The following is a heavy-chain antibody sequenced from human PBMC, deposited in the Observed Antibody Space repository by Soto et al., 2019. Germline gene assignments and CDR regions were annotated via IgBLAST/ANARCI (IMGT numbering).Heavy chain of an antibody. CDR3: ARVGRSCSSTSCPYYYFGMDV. V-gene: IGHV4-30-4*01. CDR1: ACSISSGDYY. J-gene: IGHJ6*02. Sequence: PSETLSLTCTVSACSISSGDYYWSWIRQPPGKGQEWIAYIYYSGSTYYNPSLKSRVTISVDTSRNQCSLNLSSVTAADTAAYYCARVGRSCSSTSCPYYYFGMDVWGQGTTVTVSS. D-gene: IGHD2-2*01. CDR2: IYYSGST.